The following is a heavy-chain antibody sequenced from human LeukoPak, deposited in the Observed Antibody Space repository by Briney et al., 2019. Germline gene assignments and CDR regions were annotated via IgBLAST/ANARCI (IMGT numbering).Heavy chain of an antibody. J-gene: IGHJ4*02. CDR3: ARGDCSGGSCYYHFDY. CDR2: IIPIFGTA. CDR1: GGTFSSYA. D-gene: IGHD2-15*01. Sequence: SVKVSCKASGGTFSSYAISWVRQAPGQGLEWMGGIIPIFGTANYAQKFQGRVTITADESTSTAYMELSSLRSEDTAVYYCARGDCSGGSCYYHFDYWGQGTLVTVSS. V-gene: IGHV1-69*13.